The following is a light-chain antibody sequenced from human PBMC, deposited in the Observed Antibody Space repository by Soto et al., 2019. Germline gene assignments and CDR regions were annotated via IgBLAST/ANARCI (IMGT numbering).Light chain of an antibody. CDR3: RRGLQARLG. J-gene: IGKJ4*01. CDR1: QSLLHSNGYNY. V-gene: IGKV2-28*01. Sequence: DIVMTQSPLSLPVTPGEPASISCRSSQSLLHSNGYNYMDWYLQKPGQSPQLLIYLGSNRSTGVHDKVSGSGSGTDCTLKISRVEAEGVGVYYFRRGLQARLGFGGGTKVEIK. CDR2: LGS.